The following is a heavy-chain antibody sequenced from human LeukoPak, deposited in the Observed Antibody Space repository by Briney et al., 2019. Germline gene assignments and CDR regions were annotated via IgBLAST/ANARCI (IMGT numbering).Heavy chain of an antibody. CDR2: TYYRSKWYN. Sequence: SQTLSLTCAISGDSVSSNSAAWNWIRQSPSRGLESLGRTYYRSKWYNDYAVSVKSRITINQDTSKNQFSLQLNSVTPEDTAVYYCAREVDYYGSGSYYRKYYMDVWGKGTTVTISS. CDR1: GDSVSSNSAA. CDR3: AREVDYYGSGSYYRKYYMDV. D-gene: IGHD3-10*01. V-gene: IGHV6-1*01. J-gene: IGHJ6*03.